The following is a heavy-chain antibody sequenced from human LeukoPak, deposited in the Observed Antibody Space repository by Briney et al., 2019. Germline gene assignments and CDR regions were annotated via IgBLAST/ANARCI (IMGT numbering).Heavy chain of an antibody. D-gene: IGHD6-13*01. CDR3: SRGEYSSSWYWRTYNWFGP. V-gene: IGHV1-18*01. J-gene: IGHJ5*02. CDR1: GYTFTSYG. CDR2: ISAYNGNT. Sequence: ASVKVSCKASGYTFTSYGISWVRQAPGQGLEWMGWISAYNGNTNYAQKLQGRVTMTTDTSTSTAYMELRSLRSDDTAVYYCSRGEYSSSWYWRTYNWFGPGGQGTRVTVSS.